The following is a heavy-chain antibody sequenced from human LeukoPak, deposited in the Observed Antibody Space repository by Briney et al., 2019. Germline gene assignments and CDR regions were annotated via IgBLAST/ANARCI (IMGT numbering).Heavy chain of an antibody. CDR1: GFTFSSYA. CDR2: ISSNGGST. J-gene: IGHJ3*02. CDR3: ARDSLGAFDI. V-gene: IGHV3-64*01. D-gene: IGHD1-26*01. Sequence: GGSLRLSCAASGFTFSSYAMHWVRQAPGKGLEYVSAISSNGGSTYYANSVKGRFTNSRDNSKNTLYLQMGSLRAEDMAVYYCARDSLGAFDIWGQGTMVTVSS.